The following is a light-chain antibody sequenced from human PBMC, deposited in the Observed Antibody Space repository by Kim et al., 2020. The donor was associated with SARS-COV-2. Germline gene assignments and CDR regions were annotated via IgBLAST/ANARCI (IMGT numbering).Light chain of an antibody. CDR2: KDS. CDR1: ALPKQY. Sequence: VSPGQTARITCSGDALPKQYAYWYQQKPGQAPVLVIYKDSERPSGIPERFSGSSSGTTVTLTISGVQAEDEADYYCQSADSSGTWVFGGGNQLTVL. J-gene: IGLJ3*02. CDR3: QSADSSGTWV. V-gene: IGLV3-25*03.